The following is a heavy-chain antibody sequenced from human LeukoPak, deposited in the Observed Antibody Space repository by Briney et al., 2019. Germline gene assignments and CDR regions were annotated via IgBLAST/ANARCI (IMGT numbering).Heavy chain of an antibody. CDR2: IYSGGTT. Sequence: GGSLRLSCAASGITVSSNYMSWVRQAPGKGLEWGSVIYSGGTTYYADSVKGRSPISRENSKTPPYLQMTSLRAEATAVYYCARSYSSSWYSFDPWGQGTLVTVSS. D-gene: IGHD6-13*01. V-gene: IGHV3-53*01. J-gene: IGHJ5*02. CDR3: ARSYSSSWYSFDP. CDR1: GITVSSNY.